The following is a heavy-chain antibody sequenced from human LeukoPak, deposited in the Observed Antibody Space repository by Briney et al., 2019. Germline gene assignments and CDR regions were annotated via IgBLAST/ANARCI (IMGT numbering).Heavy chain of an antibody. V-gene: IGHV3-73*01. CDR1: GFTFSDSA. D-gene: IGHD1-26*01. Sequence: PGGSLKLSCVASGFTFSDSAIHWVRQSSGKGLEWIGHMDKETNLYATALAASVKGRFTVSRYDSKNTAYLHMNSLKTEDTALYYCTRDSGTYNWFDPWGQGTLVTVSS. CDR3: TRDSGTYNWFDP. J-gene: IGHJ5*01. CDR2: MDKETNLYAT.